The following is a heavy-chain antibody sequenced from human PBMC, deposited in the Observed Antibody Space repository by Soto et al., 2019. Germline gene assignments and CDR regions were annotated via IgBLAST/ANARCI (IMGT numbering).Heavy chain of an antibody. CDR3: ATSHFDDYGDYVSRLTRKDYYYYMDV. D-gene: IGHD4-17*01. CDR2: FDPEDGET. CDR1: GYTLTELS. Sequence: ASVKVSCKVSGYTLTELSMHWVRQAPGKGLEWMGGFDPEDGETIYAQKFQGRVTMTEDTSTDTAYMDLSSLRSEDTAVYYCATSHFDDYGDYVSRLTRKDYYYYMDVWGKGTTVTVSS. V-gene: IGHV1-24*01. J-gene: IGHJ6*03.